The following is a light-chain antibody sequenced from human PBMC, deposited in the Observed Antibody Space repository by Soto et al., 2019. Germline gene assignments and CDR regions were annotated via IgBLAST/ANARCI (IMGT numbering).Light chain of an antibody. CDR2: DVS. CDR3: SSYTSSDTDV. CDR1: SSDVGFSNY. J-gene: IGLJ1*01. V-gene: IGLV2-14*03. Sequence: QPVLTQPAAVSGSPGQSITISCTGTSSDVGFSNYVSWFQQHPGKAPKLMISDVSNWPSGVSNRFSGSKSGNTASLTISGLQAEDEADYYCSSYTSSDTDVFGTGTKLTVL.